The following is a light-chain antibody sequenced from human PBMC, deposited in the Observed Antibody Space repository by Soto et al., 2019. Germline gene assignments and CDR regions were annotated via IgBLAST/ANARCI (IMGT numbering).Light chain of an antibody. CDR1: DSNIGSNP. CDR2: GNI. Sequence: QSVLTQPPSASGTPGQRVSISCSGGDSNIGSNPVNWYQQLPGTAPKLLIYGNIVRPSGVPDRFSGSKSGTSASLAISGLQSEDEGEYYCAVWDDGLNGPLYVFGSGTKVTVL. CDR3: AVWDDGLNGPLYV. V-gene: IGLV1-44*01. J-gene: IGLJ1*01.